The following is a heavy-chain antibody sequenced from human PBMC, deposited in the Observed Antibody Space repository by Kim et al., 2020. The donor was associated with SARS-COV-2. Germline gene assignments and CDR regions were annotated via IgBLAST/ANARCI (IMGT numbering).Heavy chain of an antibody. CDR1: GYSFSSYW. Sequence: GESLKISCKGSGYSFSSYWIGWVRQMPGKGLEWMGIIYPGDSDTRYSPSFEGQVTVSADKSINTAYLHLSSLKASDTAIYYCARHVMGYSSAGTYYTMDVWGQGTAVTGTS. CDR2: IYPGDSDT. CDR3: ARHVMGYSSAGTYYTMDV. D-gene: IGHD3-10*01. V-gene: IGHV5-51*01. J-gene: IGHJ6*02.